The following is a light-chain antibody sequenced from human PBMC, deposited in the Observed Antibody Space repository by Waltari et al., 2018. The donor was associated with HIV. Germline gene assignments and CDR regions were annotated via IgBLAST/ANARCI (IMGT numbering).Light chain of an antibody. CDR3: AAWDDSLSGWV. CDR1: SSNIGDNY. J-gene: IGLJ3*02. CDR2: RNS. V-gene: IGLV1-47*01. Sequence: QSALTQPPSTSGTPGQTVTIPCSGSSSNIGDNYVSWYQQPPGTAPKLLIYRNSQRPSGVRDRFSGSKSGTSASLAINDLRSEDEAEYHCAAWDDSLSGWVFGGGTNLTVL.